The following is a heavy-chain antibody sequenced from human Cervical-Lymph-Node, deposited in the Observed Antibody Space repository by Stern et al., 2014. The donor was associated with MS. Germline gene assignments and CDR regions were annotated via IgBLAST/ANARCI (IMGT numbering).Heavy chain of an antibody. D-gene: IGHD3-3*01. V-gene: IGHV1-2*02. CDR1: GYIFTGYY. J-gene: IGHJ6*02. CDR3: ARDQRGITIFGVVTDYYYLGMDV. CDR2: INPNTGGT. Sequence: QMQLVQSGAEVKKPGASVKVSCKTSGYIFTGYYIHWVRQAPGQGLEWMAWINPNTGGTKYAQKFQGRLTMSRDTSISTAYVELSSLTSDDTAVYYCARDQRGITIFGVVTDYYYLGMDVWGQGTTVTVSS.